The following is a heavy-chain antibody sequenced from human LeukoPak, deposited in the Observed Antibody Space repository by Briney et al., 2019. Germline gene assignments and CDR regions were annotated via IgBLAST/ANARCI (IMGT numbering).Heavy chain of an antibody. CDR1: GGSISSGNYY. Sequence: SETLSLTCTVSGGSISSGNYYWSWIRQHPGKGLEWIGYIHHSGSTYYNPSLKSRVIISVDTSKNQFSLKLSSVTAADTAVYYCARYYYDSSGYCFDYWGQGTLVTVSS. V-gene: IGHV4-31*03. CDR2: IHHSGST. D-gene: IGHD3-22*01. CDR3: ARYYYDSSGYCFDY. J-gene: IGHJ4*02.